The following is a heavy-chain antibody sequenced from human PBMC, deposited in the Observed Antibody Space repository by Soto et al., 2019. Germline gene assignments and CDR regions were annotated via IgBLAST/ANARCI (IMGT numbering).Heavy chain of an antibody. D-gene: IGHD3-22*01. CDR3: ARWAVAYYYDSPLDP. Sequence: ASVKVSCKASGYTFTGYYMHWARQAPGQGLEWMGWINPNSGGTNYAQKFQGRVTMTRDTSISTAYMELSRLRSDDTAVYYCARWAVAYYYDSPLDPWGQGTLVTVSS. CDR2: INPNSGGT. J-gene: IGHJ5*02. CDR1: GYTFTGYY. V-gene: IGHV1-2*02.